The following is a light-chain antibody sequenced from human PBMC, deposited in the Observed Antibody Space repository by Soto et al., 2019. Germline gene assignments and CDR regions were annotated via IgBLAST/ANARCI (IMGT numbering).Light chain of an antibody. CDR1: QSVLYSSNNKYY. Sequence: DIVMTQSPDSLAVSLGERATINCKSSQSVLYSSNNKYYLAWYQQKPGQPPKLLIYWASTRESGVPDRFGGSGSGTDFTLTTSSLQAEDVAVYYCQQYYSTPRLTFGGGTKVEIK. V-gene: IGKV4-1*01. CDR3: QQYYSTPRLT. J-gene: IGKJ4*01. CDR2: WAS.